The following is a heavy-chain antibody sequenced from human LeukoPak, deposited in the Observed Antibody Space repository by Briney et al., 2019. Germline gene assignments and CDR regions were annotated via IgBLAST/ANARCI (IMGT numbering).Heavy chain of an antibody. CDR2: ISYDGSNK. J-gene: IGHJ4*02. CDR3: AKEYDILTGIDY. CDR1: GFTFSSYA. D-gene: IGHD3-9*01. V-gene: IGHV3-30*04. Sequence: GGSLRLSCAASGFTFSSYAMHWVRQAPGKGLEWVAVISYDGSNKYYADSVKGRFTISRDNSKNTLYLQMNSLRAEDTAVYYCAKEYDILTGIDYWGQGTLVTVSS.